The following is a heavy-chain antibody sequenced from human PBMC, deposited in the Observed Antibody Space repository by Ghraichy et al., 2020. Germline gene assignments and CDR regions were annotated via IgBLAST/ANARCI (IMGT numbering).Heavy chain of an antibody. Sequence: SETLSLTCTVSGGSISSSSYYWGWIRQPPGKGLEWIGSIYYSGSTYYNPSLKSRVTISVDTSKNQFSLKLSSVTAADTAVYYCARHPRGAHSSSSSWYFDLWGRGTLVTVSS. D-gene: IGHD6-6*01. J-gene: IGHJ2*01. CDR1: GGSISSSSYY. V-gene: IGHV4-39*01. CDR3: ARHPRGAHSSSSSWYFDL. CDR2: IYYSGST.